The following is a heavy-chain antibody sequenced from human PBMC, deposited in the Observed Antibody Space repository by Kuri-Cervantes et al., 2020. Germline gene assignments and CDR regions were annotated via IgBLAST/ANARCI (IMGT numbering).Heavy chain of an antibody. Sequence: GGSLRLSCAASGFTFSSYGMHWVRQAPGKGLEWVAVIWYDGSNKYYADSVKGRFTISRDNSKNTLYLQMNSLRAEDTAVYYCVRDQDSYGFASLDYWGQGTLVTVSS. D-gene: IGHD5-18*01. CDR1: GFTFSSYG. V-gene: IGHV3-33*01. CDR3: VRDQDSYGFASLDY. J-gene: IGHJ4*02. CDR2: IWYDGSNK.